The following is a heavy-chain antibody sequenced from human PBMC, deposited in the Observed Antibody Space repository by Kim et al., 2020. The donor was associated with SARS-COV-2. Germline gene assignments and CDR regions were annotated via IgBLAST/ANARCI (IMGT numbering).Heavy chain of an antibody. J-gene: IGHJ6*03. D-gene: IGHD1-26*01. V-gene: IGHV4-34*01. CDR1: GGSFSGYY. CDR3: ARGQGGSYYGYYYYYMDV. Sequence: SETLSLTCAVYGGSFSGYYWSWIRQPPGKGLEWIGEINHSGSTNYNPSLKSRVTISVDTSKNQFSLKLSSVTAADTAVYYCARGQGGSYYGYYYYYMDVWGKGTTVTVSS. CDR2: INHSGST.